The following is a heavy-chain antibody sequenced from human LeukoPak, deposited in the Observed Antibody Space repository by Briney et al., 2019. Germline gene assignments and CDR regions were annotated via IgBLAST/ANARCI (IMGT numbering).Heavy chain of an antibody. D-gene: IGHD2-2*02. J-gene: IGHJ6*02. Sequence: SQTLSLTCAISGDSVSIKSTGWNWVRQSPWRGLEWLGWTYYRAKWYTGYAVSVKGRITINPDTSKNQFSLQLNSVTPEDTAVYYCARGRDCSSTSCYTKAGGMDVWGQGTTVTVSS. V-gene: IGHV6-1*01. CDR2: TYYRAKWYT. CDR1: GDSVSIKSTG. CDR3: ARGRDCSSTSCYTKAGGMDV.